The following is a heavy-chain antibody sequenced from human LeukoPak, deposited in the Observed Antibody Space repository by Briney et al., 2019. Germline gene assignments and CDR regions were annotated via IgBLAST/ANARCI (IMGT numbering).Heavy chain of an antibody. CDR1: GGSISSYY. V-gene: IGHV4-59*08. D-gene: IGHD3-22*01. J-gene: IGHJ4*02. CDR2: IYYSGST. CDR3: ARRGGYYDSSGYLTFDY. Sequence: SETLSLTCTVSGGSISSYYWSWIRQPPGKGLEWLGYIYYSGSTNYNPSLKSRVTISVDTSKNQFSLKLSSVTAADTAVYYCARRGGYYDSSGYLTFDYWGQGTLVTVSS.